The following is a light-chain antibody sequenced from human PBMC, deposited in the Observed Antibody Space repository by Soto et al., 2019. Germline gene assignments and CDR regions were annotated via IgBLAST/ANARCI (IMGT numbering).Light chain of an antibody. J-gene: IGKJ2*01. Sequence: EIVLTQSPGTLSLSPGERATISCRASQSVTSGYLGWYQQKPGQAPRLLIYGASSRATGMSDRFSGSGSGTDFTLTISRLEPEDFAVYYCQQYATSPPMYTFGQGTKVEIK. CDR3: QQYATSPPMYT. CDR2: GAS. CDR1: QSVTSGY. V-gene: IGKV3-20*01.